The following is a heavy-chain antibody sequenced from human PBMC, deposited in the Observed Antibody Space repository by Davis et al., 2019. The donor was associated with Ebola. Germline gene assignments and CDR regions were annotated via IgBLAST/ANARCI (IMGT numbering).Heavy chain of an antibody. CDR3: STSSPDY. D-gene: IGHD2-2*01. V-gene: IGHV3-23*01. J-gene: IGHJ4*02. CDR1: AFTFSSYA. Sequence: GESLKISCAASAFTFSSYAMSWVRQAPGKGLEWVSAISGSGGSTYYADSVKGRFTISRDNSKNTLYLQMNSLRAEDTAVYYCSTSSPDYWGQGTLVTVSS. CDR2: ISGSGGST.